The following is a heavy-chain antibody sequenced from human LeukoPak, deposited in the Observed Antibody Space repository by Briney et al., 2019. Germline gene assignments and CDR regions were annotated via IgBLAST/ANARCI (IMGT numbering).Heavy chain of an antibody. CDR1: GGSVTSYY. CDR3: AREFSGTSVAARVFDS. J-gene: IGHJ4*02. Sequence: SETLSLTCTVSGGSVTSYYWTYIRQPAGKGLEWIGRIHTSGSTNYNPSLKSRVTMSVDTSKNQFSLNLSSVTAADTAMYYCAREFSGTSVAARVFDSWGQGTLVTVSS. D-gene: IGHD6-6*01. V-gene: IGHV4-4*07. CDR2: IHTSGST.